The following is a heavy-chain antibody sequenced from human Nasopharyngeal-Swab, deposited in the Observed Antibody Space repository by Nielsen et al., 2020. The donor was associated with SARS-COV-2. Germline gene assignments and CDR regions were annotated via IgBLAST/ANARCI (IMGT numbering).Heavy chain of an antibody. CDR1: GFTFSSYC. V-gene: IGHV3-74*01. CDR2: ISTDVSGT. CDR3: ARREGFCSGGTCYLDY. D-gene: IGHD2-15*01. Sequence: GGSLRLSCSASGFTFSSYCMHWVRQLPGKGLVWVSRISTDVSGTNYADSVKGRFTVSRDHAKNTLYLQMNSLRAEDTAVYYCARREGFCSGGTCYLDYWGQGTLVTVAS. J-gene: IGHJ4*02.